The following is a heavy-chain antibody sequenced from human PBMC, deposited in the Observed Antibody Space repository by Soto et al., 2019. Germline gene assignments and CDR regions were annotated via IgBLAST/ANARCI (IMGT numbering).Heavy chain of an antibody. CDR1: GFTFSSYA. CDR3: ARDRIYGDYVLPATYLDY. V-gene: IGHV3-30-3*01. D-gene: IGHD4-17*01. Sequence: QSQLVESGGGVVQPGRSLRLSCVVSGFTFSSYAMHWVRQAPGKGLEWVAVISYDGSNKYYADSVKGRFTISRDNFDTTLYLAMISLRSEDSAVYSCARDRIYGDYVLPATYLDYWGQGTLVTVSS. CDR2: ISYDGSNK. J-gene: IGHJ4*02.